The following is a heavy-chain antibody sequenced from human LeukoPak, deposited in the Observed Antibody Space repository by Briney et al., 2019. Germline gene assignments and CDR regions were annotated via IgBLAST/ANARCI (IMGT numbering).Heavy chain of an antibody. V-gene: IGHV4-34*01. Sequence: SETLSLTCAVYGGSFSGYYWSWIRQLPGKGLEWIGEINHSGSTNYNPSLKSRVTISVDTSKNQFSLKLSSVTAADTAVYYCARGPPYYDILTGSDYWGQGTLVTVSS. J-gene: IGHJ4*02. CDR2: INHSGST. CDR3: ARGPPYYDILTGSDY. CDR1: GGSFSGYY. D-gene: IGHD3-9*01.